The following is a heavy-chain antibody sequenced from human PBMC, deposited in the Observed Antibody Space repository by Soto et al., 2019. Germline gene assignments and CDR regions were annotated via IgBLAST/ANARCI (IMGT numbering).Heavy chain of an antibody. CDR1: GFTFDDYA. V-gene: IGHV3-9*01. Sequence: EVQLVESGGGLVQPGRSLRLSCAASGFTFDDYAMHWVRQAPGKGLEWVSGISWNSGSIGYADSVKGRFTISRDNAKNSLYLQMNSLRAEDTALYYCAKDIKAVAGRPWFDPRGQGTLVTGSS. CDR3: AKDIKAVAGRPWFDP. D-gene: IGHD6-19*01. CDR2: ISWNSGSI. J-gene: IGHJ5*02.